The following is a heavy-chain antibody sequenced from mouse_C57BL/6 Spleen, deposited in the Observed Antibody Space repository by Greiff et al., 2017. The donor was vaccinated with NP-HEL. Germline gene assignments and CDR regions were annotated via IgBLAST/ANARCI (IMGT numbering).Heavy chain of an antibody. CDR1: GYTFTSYG. CDR2: IYPRSGNT. CDR3: ARGYDYDKHGRVLYFDC. Sequence: QVQLQQSGAELARPGASVKLSCTASGYTFTSYGISWVKQRTGQGLEWIGEIYPRSGNTYYNEKFKGKATLTADKSSSTAYMELRSLTSGDSAVYFCARGYDYDKHGRVLYFDCWGQGTTLTVSS. D-gene: IGHD2-4*01. J-gene: IGHJ2*01. V-gene: IGHV1-81*01.